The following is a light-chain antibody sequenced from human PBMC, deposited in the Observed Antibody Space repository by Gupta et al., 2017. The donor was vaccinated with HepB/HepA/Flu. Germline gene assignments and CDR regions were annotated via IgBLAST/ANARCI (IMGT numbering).Light chain of an antibody. J-gene: IGKJ4*01. CDR3: QQRIDWPLT. CDR1: QSIDSY. V-gene: IGKV3-11*01. CDR2: DAS. Sequence: EIVLTQSPATLSLSPGETATLSCRASQSIDSYLAWYQQKPGQAPRLLIYDASRRATGTPARFSGSGSGTDFILNIISLEPEDFAVYYCQQRIDWPLTFGGGTKVEIK.